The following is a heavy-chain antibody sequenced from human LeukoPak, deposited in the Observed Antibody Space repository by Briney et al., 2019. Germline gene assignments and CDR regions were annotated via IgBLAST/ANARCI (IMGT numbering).Heavy chain of an antibody. Sequence: QSGGSLRLSCAASGFTFTSYWMSWVRQAPGKGLEWVANIKQDGSEKNYVDSVKGRFTISRDNAKNSMSLQMNSLRAEDTAVYYCASQKLLGYCSGGSCRMGDAFDIWGQGTMVTVSS. V-gene: IGHV3-7*01. CDR1: GFTFTSYW. J-gene: IGHJ3*02. D-gene: IGHD2-15*01. CDR2: IKQDGSEK. CDR3: ASQKLLGYCSGGSCRMGDAFDI.